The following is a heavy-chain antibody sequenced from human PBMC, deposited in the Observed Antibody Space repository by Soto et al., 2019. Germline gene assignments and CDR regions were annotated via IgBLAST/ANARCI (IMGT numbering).Heavy chain of an antibody. J-gene: IGHJ6*02. CDR3: ARGAPQQLATRMDV. CDR2: ISYDGSNK. V-gene: IGHV3-30-3*01. CDR1: GFTFSSYA. D-gene: IGHD6-13*01. Sequence: QTGGSLRLSCAASGFTFSSYAMHWVRQAPGKGLEWVAVISYDGSNKYYADSVKGRFTISRDNSKNTLYLQMNSLRAEDTAVYYCARGAPQQLATRMDVWGQGTTVTVSS.